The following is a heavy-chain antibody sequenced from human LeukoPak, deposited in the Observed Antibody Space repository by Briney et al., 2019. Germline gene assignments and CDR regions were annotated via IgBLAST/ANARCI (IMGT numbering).Heavy chain of an antibody. Sequence: TGGSLRLSCAASGFTFSSFGMSWVRQAPGKGLEWVSAISSTGGTAYYADSVKGRFTISRDNAKNSLYLQMNSLRAEDTAVYYCARVGSYYYGSGSYYNWFDPWGQGTLVTVSS. V-gene: IGHV3-23*01. CDR1: GFTFSSFG. J-gene: IGHJ5*02. CDR3: ARVGSYYYGSGSYYNWFDP. CDR2: ISSTGGTA. D-gene: IGHD3-10*01.